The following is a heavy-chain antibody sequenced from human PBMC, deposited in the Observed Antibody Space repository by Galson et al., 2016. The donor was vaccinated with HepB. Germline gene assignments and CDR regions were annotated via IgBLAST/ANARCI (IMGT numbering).Heavy chain of an antibody. Sequence: SLRLSCAASGFTFDDYAMYWVRQAPGKGLEWVSGISWNSDYIGYADSVQGRFTISRDNAKNSLYLQMNGLRPEDTAVYYCARYYDDAFDIWGQGTMVTVSS. CDR3: ARYYDDAFDI. CDR1: GFTFDDYA. CDR2: ISWNSDYI. J-gene: IGHJ3*02. D-gene: IGHD1-26*01. V-gene: IGHV3-9*01.